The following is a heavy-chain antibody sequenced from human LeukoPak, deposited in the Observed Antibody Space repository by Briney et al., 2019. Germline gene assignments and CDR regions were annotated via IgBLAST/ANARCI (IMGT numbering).Heavy chain of an antibody. J-gene: IGHJ4*02. Sequence: PSETLSLTCTVSGASISSGSYYWSWIRQPAGKGLEWIGRVYTSGSTNYNPSLKSRVNISLDTPKNQFSLKLTSVTAADTAVYYCARQTYYNNRLLFDYWGQGSLVTVSS. V-gene: IGHV4-61*02. CDR3: ARQTYYNNRLLFDY. CDR2: VYTSGST. D-gene: IGHD3-22*01. CDR1: GASISSGSYY.